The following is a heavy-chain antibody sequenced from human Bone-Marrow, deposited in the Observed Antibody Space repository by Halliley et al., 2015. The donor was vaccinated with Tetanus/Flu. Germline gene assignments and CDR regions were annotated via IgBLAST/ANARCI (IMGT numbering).Heavy chain of an antibody. CDR3: AKEERKDLLWLGELDS. J-gene: IGHJ5*01. CDR2: ISGSGGST. V-gene: IGHV3-23*01. D-gene: IGHD3-10*01. Sequence: ISGSGGSTYYADSVKGRLTISRDNSKNTLYLQMNSLRAEDTAVYYCAKEERKDLLWLGELDSWGQGTLVTVSS.